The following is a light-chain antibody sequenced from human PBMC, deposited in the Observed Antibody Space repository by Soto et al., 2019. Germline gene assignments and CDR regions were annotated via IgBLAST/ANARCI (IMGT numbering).Light chain of an antibody. Sequence: MALTQSPGTLSLAPRITATLPSRVCRSTSSSYLAWYQQRPGQAPRLLIYGASSRATGIPDRFSGSGSGTEFTLTISRLEPEDFAVYYCQQYGSSSWTFGQGTKVDIK. CDR3: QQYGSSSWT. CDR1: RSTSSSY. J-gene: IGKJ1*01. V-gene: IGKV3-20*01. CDR2: GAS.